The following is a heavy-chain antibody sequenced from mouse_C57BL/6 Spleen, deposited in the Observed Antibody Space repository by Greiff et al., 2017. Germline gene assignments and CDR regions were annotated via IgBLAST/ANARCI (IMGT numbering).Heavy chain of an antibody. V-gene: IGHV1-22*01. J-gene: IGHJ3*01. D-gene: IGHD2-5*01. CDR1: GYTFTDYN. Sequence: EVQLQQSGPELVKPGASVKMSCKASGYTFTDYNMHWVKQSHGKSLEWIGYINPNNGGTSYNQKFKGKATLTVNKSSSTAYMELRSLTSEDSAVYYCAPSGYSNYEFAYWGQGTLVTVSA. CDR3: APSGYSNYEFAY. CDR2: INPNNGGT.